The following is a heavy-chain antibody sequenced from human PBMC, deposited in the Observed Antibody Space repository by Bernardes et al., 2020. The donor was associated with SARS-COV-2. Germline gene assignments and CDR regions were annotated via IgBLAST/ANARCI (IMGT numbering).Heavy chain of an antibody. V-gene: IGHV3-9*01. D-gene: IGHD4-17*01. CDR3: AKDQDYGGNGSLEH. J-gene: IGHJ1*01. CDR1: GFTFSDYN. CDR2: ISWNSGSI. Sequence: GGSLRLSCSASGFTFSDYNMHWVRQAPGKGLEWVSGISWNSGSIGYADSVKGRFTTSRDNAKNSLYLQMNSLRAEDTALYYCAKDQDYGGNGSLEHWGQGTLVIVSS.